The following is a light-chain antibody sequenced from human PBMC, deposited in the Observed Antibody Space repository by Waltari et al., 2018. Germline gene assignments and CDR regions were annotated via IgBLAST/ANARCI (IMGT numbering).Light chain of an antibody. CDR1: QSVRSD. J-gene: IGKJ1*01. V-gene: IGKV3-11*01. Sequence: EMVLTQSPDTLSLSPGERATLTCWASQSVRSDIAWYQQKPGQAPRLRIYDTSYRAPGIPARFSGSGSGTDFTLTISSLEPEDSAVYYCQQFYNWPPWTFGQGTKVEIK. CDR3: QQFYNWPPWT. CDR2: DTS.